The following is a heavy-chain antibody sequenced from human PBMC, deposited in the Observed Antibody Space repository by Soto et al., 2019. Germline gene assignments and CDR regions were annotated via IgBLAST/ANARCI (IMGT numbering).Heavy chain of an antibody. V-gene: IGHV4-59*08. Sequence: QVQLQESGPGLVKPSETLSLTCTVSGGSISPYYWSWIRLPPGKGLEWIGYIYYSGSTNYNPSLRSRVTISVDTSKNQVSLRLRSVTAADTAVYYCARLGRRTVASHFDYWGQGTLITVSS. CDR1: GGSISPYY. J-gene: IGHJ4*02. CDR2: IYYSGST. D-gene: IGHD2-21*01. CDR3: ARLGRRTVASHFDY.